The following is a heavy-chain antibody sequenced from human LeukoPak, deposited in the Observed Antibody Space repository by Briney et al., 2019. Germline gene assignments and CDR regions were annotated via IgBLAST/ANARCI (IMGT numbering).Heavy chain of an antibody. D-gene: IGHD4/OR15-4a*01. V-gene: IGHV4-61*01. Sequence: PSETLSLTCTVSGGSISSSSYYWSWIRQPPGKGLEWIGYIYYSGSTNYNLSLKSRVTISVDTSKNQFSLKLSSVTAADTAVYYCARSWLTRPFDPWGQGTLVTVTS. CDR2: IYYSGST. J-gene: IGHJ5*02. CDR3: ARSWLTRPFDP. CDR1: GGSISSSSYY.